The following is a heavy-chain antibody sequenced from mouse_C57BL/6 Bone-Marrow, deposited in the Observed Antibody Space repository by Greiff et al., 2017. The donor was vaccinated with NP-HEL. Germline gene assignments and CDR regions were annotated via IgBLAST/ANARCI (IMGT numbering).Heavy chain of an antibody. Sequence: EVQRLESGGGLVKPGGSLKLSCAASGFTFSSYAMSWVRQTPEKRLEWVATISDGGSYTYYPDNVKGRFTISRDNAKNNLYLQMSHLKSEDTAMYYCARSWWAWFAYWGQGTLVTVSA. CDR3: ARSWWAWFAY. D-gene: IGHD1-1*02. CDR2: ISDGGSYT. CDR1: GFTFSSYA. J-gene: IGHJ3*01. V-gene: IGHV5-4*01.